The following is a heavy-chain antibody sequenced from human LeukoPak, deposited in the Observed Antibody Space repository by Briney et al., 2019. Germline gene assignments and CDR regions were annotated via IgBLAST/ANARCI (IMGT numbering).Heavy chain of an antibody. V-gene: IGHV4-39*07. CDR3: ARVDGSCSGGSCPSGNWFDP. D-gene: IGHD2-15*01. J-gene: IGHJ5*02. CDR1: GGSISSSSYY. Sequence: SETLSLTCTVSGGSISSSSYYWGWIRQPPGKGLEWIGSIYYSRSTNYNPSLKSRVTISVDTSKNQFSLKLNSVTAADTAVYYCARVDGSCSGGSCPSGNWFDPWGQGTLVTVSS. CDR2: IYYSRST.